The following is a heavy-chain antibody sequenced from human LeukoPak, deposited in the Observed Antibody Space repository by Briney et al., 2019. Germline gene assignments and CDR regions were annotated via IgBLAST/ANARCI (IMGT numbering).Heavy chain of an antibody. CDR1: GFTFDDYG. V-gene: IGHV3-20*04. D-gene: IGHD2-21*02. Sequence: GGSLRLSCAVSGFTFDDYGMSWVRQAPGKGLEWVSGINWNGGSTGYADSVKGRFTISRDNAKKSVYLKMNSLRGEDTALYYCARDYCGGDCYPFDYWGQGTLVTVSS. CDR3: ARDYCGGDCYPFDY. J-gene: IGHJ4*02. CDR2: INWNGGST.